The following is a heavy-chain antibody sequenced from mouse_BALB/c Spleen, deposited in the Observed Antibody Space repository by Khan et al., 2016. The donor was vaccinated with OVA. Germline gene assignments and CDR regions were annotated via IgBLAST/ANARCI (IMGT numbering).Heavy chain of an antibody. CDR2: IDPANGNT. J-gene: IGHJ3*01. D-gene: IGHD4-1*01. CDR3: ARDYWDVFAY. CDR1: GFNIKDTY. Sequence: VQLKQSGAELVKPGASVKLSCTASGFNIKDTYMHWVKQRPEQGLEWIGRIDPANGNTKYDPKFQDKATITADTSSNTAYLQLSSLTSEDTAVYYCARDYWDVFAYWGQGTLVTVFA. V-gene: IGHV14-3*02.